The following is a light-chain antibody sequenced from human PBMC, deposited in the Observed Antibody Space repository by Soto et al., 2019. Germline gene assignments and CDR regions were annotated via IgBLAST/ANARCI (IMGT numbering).Light chain of an antibody. CDR2: GNN. V-gene: IGLV1-40*01. J-gene: IGLJ2*01. Sequence: QPVLTQPPSVSGAPGQRVTISCTGRTSNIGAGYDVHWYQQLPGTAPKLLIYGNNNRPSGVPDRFSGSKSGTSASLAIAGLQAEDEAEYYCQSHDSSLSGHVVFGGGTKLTVL. CDR1: TSNIGAGYD. CDR3: QSHDSSLSGHVV.